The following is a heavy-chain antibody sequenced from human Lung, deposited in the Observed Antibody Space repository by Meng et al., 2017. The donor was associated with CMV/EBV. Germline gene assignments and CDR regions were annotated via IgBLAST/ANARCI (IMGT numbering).Heavy chain of an antibody. CDR3: VRVSGDSSGSRFPHYYYGMDV. V-gene: IGHV4-34*01. CDR1: GGTFTDYY. D-gene: IGHD3-22*01. J-gene: IGHJ6*02. Sequence: SETLSLTCAVYGGTFTDYYWSWIRQPPEKGLEWIGEINHSGSTNYNLSLKSRVTISVDRSKNQISLKLSSVTAADTAVYYCVRVSGDSSGSRFPHYYYGMDVWGQETTVTVSS. CDR2: INHSGST.